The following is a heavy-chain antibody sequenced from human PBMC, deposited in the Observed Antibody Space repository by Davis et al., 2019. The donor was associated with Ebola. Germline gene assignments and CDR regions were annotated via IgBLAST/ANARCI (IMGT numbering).Heavy chain of an antibody. CDR2: ISAYNGNT. J-gene: IGHJ3*02. V-gene: IGHV1-18*01. CDR1: GYTFTSYG. Sequence: AASVKVSCKASGYTFTSYGISWVRQAPGQELEWMGWISAYNGNTNYAQKLQGRVTMTTDTSTSTAYMELRSLRSDDTALYYCARDYCDTSGYYYDTFDIWGQGTMVTVSS. D-gene: IGHD3-22*01. CDR3: ARDYCDTSGYYYDTFDI.